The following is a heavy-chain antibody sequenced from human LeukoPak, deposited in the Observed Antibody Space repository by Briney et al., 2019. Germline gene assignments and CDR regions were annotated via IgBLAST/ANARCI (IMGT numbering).Heavy chain of an antibody. CDR1: GFTFSSYG. CDR3: ARFSLAAGSSSPPRDY. Sequence: GRSLRLSCAASGFTFSSYGMHWVRQAPGKGLEWVAVISYDGSNKYYADSVKGRFTISRDNSKNTLYLQMNSLRAEDTAVYYCARFSLAAGSSSPPRDYWGQGTLVTVSS. D-gene: IGHD6-6*01. CDR2: ISYDGSNK. V-gene: IGHV3-30*03. J-gene: IGHJ4*02.